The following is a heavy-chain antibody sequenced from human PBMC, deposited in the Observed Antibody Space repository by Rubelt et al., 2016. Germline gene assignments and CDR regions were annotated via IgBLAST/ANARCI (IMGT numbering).Heavy chain of an antibody. CDR1: GGSISSSSYY. CDR2: IYYSGST. CDR3: ARVLGGIAAA. Sequence: QLQLQESGPGLVKPSETLSLTCTVSGGSISSSSYYWGWIRQPPGKGLEWIGSIYYSGSTYYNPSLKSRVTISVDTAKNQFSLKLSSVTAADTAVYYCARVLGGIAAAWGQGTLVTVSS. J-gene: IGHJ5*02. V-gene: IGHV4-39*07. D-gene: IGHD6-13*01.